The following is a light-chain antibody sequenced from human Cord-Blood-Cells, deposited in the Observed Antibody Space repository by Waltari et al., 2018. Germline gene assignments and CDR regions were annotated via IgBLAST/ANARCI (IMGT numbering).Light chain of an antibody. CDR1: SSDVGSYNL. CDR2: EGS. V-gene: IGLV2-23*01. Sequence: QSALTQPASVSGSPGQSITISCTGTSSDVGSYNLVSWYQQHPGKAPKLMIYEGSKRPSGVSNRFPGSTAVNTASLAISGLQAEDEADYYCCSYAGSSTWVFGGGTKLTVL. J-gene: IGLJ3*02. CDR3: CSYAGSSTWV.